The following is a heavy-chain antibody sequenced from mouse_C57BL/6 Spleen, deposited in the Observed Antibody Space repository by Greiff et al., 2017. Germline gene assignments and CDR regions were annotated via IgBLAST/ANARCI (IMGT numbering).Heavy chain of an antibody. V-gene: IGHV5-17*01. J-gene: IGHJ4*01. CDR1: GFTFSDYG. D-gene: IGHD1-1*01. CDR2: ISSGSSTI. CDR3: ARHYYGSQLMDY. Sequence: EVKLVESGGGLVKPGGSLKLSCAASGFTFSDYGMHWVRQAPEKGLEWVAYISSGSSTIYYADTVKGRFTISRDNAKNTLFLQMTSLRSEDTAMYYCARHYYGSQLMDYWGQGTSVTVSS.